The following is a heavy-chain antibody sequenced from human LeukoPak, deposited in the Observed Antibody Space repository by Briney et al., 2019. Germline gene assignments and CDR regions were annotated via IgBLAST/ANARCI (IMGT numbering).Heavy chain of an antibody. D-gene: IGHD6-13*01. J-gene: IGHJ4*02. CDR2: ISSSSSYI. V-gene: IGHV3-21*01. Sequence: GGSLRLSCAASGFTFSSYSMNWVRQAPGKGLEWVSSISSSSSYIYYADSVKGRFTISRDNAKNSLYLQMNGLRAEDTAVYYCARDLGSSWLIDYWGQGTLVTVSS. CDR3: ARDLGSSWLIDY. CDR1: GFTFSSYS.